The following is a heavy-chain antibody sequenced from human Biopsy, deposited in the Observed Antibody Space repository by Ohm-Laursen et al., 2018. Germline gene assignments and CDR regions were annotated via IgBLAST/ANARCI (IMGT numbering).Heavy chain of an antibody. CDR1: GFTLSGYT. CDR2: ITSGSSFI. CDR3: ATEVVPAGIGGHWLDP. J-gene: IGHJ5*02. Sequence: SLRLSCAASGFTLSGYTMNWVRQAPGKGLEWVSSITSGSSFINYADSVKGRFTVSRDNAKNSLSLQMSSLRAEDTAVYYCATEVVPAGIGGHWLDPWGQGTLVTVSS. V-gene: IGHV3-21*06. D-gene: IGHD2-2*01.